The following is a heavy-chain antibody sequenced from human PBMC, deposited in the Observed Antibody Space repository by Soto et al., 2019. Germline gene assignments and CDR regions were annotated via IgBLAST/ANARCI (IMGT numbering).Heavy chain of an antibody. CDR3: ARLYRRMFDY. CDR1: GGSISSDGYY. CDR2: IYYSGST. Sequence: QVQLQESGPGLVKPSQTLSLTCSVSGGSISSDGYYWSWIRQYTGKGLEWIGYIYYSGSTYYNPSLKSRVTISVDTSKNQFSLKLSSVTAAGTAVYYCARLYRRMFDYWGQGTLVTVSS. D-gene: IGHD2-2*02. V-gene: IGHV4-31*03. J-gene: IGHJ4*02.